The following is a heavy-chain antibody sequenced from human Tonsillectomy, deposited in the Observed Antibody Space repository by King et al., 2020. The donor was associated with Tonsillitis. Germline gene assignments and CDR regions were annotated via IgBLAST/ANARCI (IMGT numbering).Heavy chain of an antibody. CDR3: ASVRLGFYDVLTGYLGAFDM. V-gene: IGHV3-33*05. J-gene: IGHJ3*02. D-gene: IGHD3-9*01. Sequence: VQLVESGGGVVQPGRSLRLSCVASGFTFSNYGMHWVRQAPGKGLEWVAVISYDGSKKHYVDSVEGRFTISRDNSKNTLYMQMNSLRAEETAVYFCASVRLGFYDVLTGYLGAFDMWGQGTMVTVSS. CDR1: GFTFSNYG. CDR2: ISYDGSKK.